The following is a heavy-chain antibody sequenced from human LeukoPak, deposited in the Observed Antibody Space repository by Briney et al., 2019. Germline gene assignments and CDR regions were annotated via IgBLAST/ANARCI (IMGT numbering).Heavy chain of an antibody. J-gene: IGHJ3*02. CDR3: ASGGGVYSYAYYAFDI. D-gene: IGHD5-18*01. CDR1: GFTVSSNY. CDR2: VYSGGST. V-gene: IGHV3-66*01. Sequence: GGSLRLSCAASGFTVSSNYMSWVRQAPGKGLEWVSVVYSGGSTYYADSVKGRFTISRDNSKNTLYLQMNSLRAEDTAVCYCASGGGVYSYAYYAFDIWGQGTMVTVSS.